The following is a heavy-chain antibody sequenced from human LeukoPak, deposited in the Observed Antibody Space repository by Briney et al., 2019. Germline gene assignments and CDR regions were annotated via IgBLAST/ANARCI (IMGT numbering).Heavy chain of an antibody. CDR1: GGSISSYY. Sequence: SETLSLTCTVSGGSISSYYWSWIRQSPGKGLEWIGYIYYSGSTNYNPSLKSRVTISVDTSKNQFSLKLSSVTAADTAVYYCARRRYSYGYEDAFDIWGQGTMVTVSS. J-gene: IGHJ3*02. CDR2: IYYSGST. CDR3: ARRRYSYGYEDAFDI. D-gene: IGHD5-18*01. V-gene: IGHV4-59*08.